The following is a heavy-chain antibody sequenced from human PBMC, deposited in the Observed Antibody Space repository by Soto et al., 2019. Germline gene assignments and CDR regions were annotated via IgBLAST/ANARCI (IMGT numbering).Heavy chain of an antibody. Sequence: ASVKVSCKASGYDLTAYDINWVRQASGQGLEWMGWMNPINGATGSARRFQGRVSMTRNTATGTAYLELTSLRSDDSAVYYCGRGPSPRAPAGGTPYYYAMDVWSQGTTVTVSS. D-gene: IGHD6-13*01. CDR3: GRGPSPRAPAGGTPYYYAMDV. CDR2: MNPINGAT. V-gene: IGHV1-8*02. J-gene: IGHJ6*02. CDR1: GYDLTAYD.